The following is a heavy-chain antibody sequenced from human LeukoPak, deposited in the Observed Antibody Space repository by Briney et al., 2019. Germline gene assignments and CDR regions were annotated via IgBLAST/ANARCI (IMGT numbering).Heavy chain of an antibody. CDR3: AREGLPWDYVWGSYRPFDF. CDR1: GGTFTTYA. Sequence: SVKVSCKASGGTFTTYAISWVRQAPGQGREWMGGIIPIFGRTNNAQTFQDRVTITADEPTSTAPMEVSSVRSEAPAVYYCAREGLPWDYVWGSYRPFDFWGQGTLVTVSS. J-gene: IGHJ4*02. D-gene: IGHD3-16*02. V-gene: IGHV1-69*01. CDR2: IIPIFGRT.